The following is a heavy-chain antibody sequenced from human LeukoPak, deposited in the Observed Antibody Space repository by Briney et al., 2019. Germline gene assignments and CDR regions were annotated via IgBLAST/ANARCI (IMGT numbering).Heavy chain of an antibody. CDR2: IASDGSHT. V-gene: IGHV3-30-3*01. Sequence: PGRSLRLSCAASGFTFSNYFMHWVRQAPGKGLEWVADIASDGSHTFYVESVKGRFTISRDNSKNTLYLQTNSLGPEDTAVYFCARERQDTVIHSGAFDIWGQGTMVTVSS. J-gene: IGHJ3*02. CDR3: ARERQDTVIHSGAFDI. CDR1: GFTFSNYF. D-gene: IGHD2-21*02.